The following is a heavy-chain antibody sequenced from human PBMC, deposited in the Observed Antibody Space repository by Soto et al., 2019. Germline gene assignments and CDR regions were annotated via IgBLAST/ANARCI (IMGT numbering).Heavy chain of an antibody. D-gene: IGHD3-10*01. CDR1: GFTFSSYG. CDR3: AKDTGADY. V-gene: IGHV3-30*18. CDR2: ISYDGSNH. Sequence: QVQLVESGGGVVQPGRSLRLSCAASGFTFSSYGMYWVRQAPGKGLEWVARISYDGSNHFYGDSVKGRFTISRDNSKNTLYLQMNSLRSEDTAVYYCAKDTGADYWGQGTLVTVSS. J-gene: IGHJ4*02.